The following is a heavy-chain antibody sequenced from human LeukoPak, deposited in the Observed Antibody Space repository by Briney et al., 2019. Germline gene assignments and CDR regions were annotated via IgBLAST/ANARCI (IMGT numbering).Heavy chain of an antibody. D-gene: IGHD6-19*01. Sequence: GGSLRLSCAASGFTFSSYAMSWVRQAPGKGLEWVSAISGSGGSTYYAGSVKGRFTISRDNSKNTLYLQMNSLRAEDTAVYYCAKDPGSGWAEYFQHWGQGTLVAVSS. CDR1: GFTFSSYA. CDR2: ISGSGGST. CDR3: AKDPGSGWAEYFQH. J-gene: IGHJ1*01. V-gene: IGHV3-23*01.